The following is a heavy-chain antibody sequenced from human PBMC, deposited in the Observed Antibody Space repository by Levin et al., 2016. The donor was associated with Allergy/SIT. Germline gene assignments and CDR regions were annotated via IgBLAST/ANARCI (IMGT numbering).Heavy chain of an antibody. CDR1: GFTFSSYA. J-gene: IGHJ4*02. Sequence: GESLKISCAASGFTFSSYAMSWVRQAPGKGLEWVSAISGSGGSTYYADSVKGRFTISRDNAENSLYLQMNSLRAEDTAVYYCARDAATVGYLDYWGQGTLVTVSS. CDR2: ISGSGGST. V-gene: IGHV3-23*01. D-gene: IGHD4-17*01. CDR3: ARDAATVGYLDY.